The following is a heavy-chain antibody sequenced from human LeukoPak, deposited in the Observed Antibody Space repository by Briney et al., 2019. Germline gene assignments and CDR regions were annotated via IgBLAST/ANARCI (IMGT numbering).Heavy chain of an antibody. J-gene: IGHJ6*04. CDR2: IYYSGST. CDR3: ARGRAVGYSYGYYYYYGMDV. V-gene: IGHV4-61*01. CDR1: GGSVSSGSYY. D-gene: IGHD5-18*01. Sequence: PSETLSLTCTVSGGSVSSGSYYWSWIRQPPGKGLEWIGYIYYSGSTNYNPSLKSRVTISVDTSKNQFSLKLSSVTAADTAVYYCARGRAVGYSYGYYYYYGMDVWGKGTTVTVSS.